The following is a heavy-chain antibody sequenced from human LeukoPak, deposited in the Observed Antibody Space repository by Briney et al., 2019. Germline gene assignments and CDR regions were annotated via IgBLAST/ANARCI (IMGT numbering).Heavy chain of an antibody. D-gene: IGHD6-13*01. CDR3: ARGLPSSSWYPYYYYMDV. V-gene: IGHV4-34*01. J-gene: IGHJ6*03. Sequence: SETLSLTCAVYVGSFSGYYWSWIRQPPGNGLEWFGEINHSGSTNYNPSLKSRVTISVDTSKNQFSLKLSSVTAADTDVYYCARGLPSSSWYPYYYYMDVWGKGTTVTVSS. CDR2: INHSGST. CDR1: VGSFSGYY.